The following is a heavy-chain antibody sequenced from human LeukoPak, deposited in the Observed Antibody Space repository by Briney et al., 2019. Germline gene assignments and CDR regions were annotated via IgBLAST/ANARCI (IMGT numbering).Heavy chain of an antibody. Sequence: GGSLRLSCAASGFTFSSYWMSWVRQAPGKGLEWVSSISGSAENTYYADSVKGRFTISRDNSKNTLYLQMNSLRAEDTALYYCAKDFTYTNYYFDYWGQGTLVTVSS. J-gene: IGHJ4*02. V-gene: IGHV3-23*01. D-gene: IGHD2-2*02. CDR3: AKDFTYTNYYFDY. CDR2: ISGSAENT. CDR1: GFTFSSYW.